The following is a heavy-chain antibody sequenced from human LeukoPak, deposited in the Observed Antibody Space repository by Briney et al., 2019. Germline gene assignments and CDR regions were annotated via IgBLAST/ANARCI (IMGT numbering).Heavy chain of an antibody. V-gene: IGHV4-31*03. CDR3: ARWYYDILTGYPHDAFDI. D-gene: IGHD3-9*01. J-gene: IGHJ3*02. CDR2: IYYSGST. Sequence: PSQTPSLTCTVSGGSISSGGYYWSWIRQHPGKGLEGIGYIYYSGSTYYNPSLKSRVTISVDTSKNQFSLKLSSVTAADTAVYYCARWYYDILTGYPHDAFDIWGQGTMVTVSS. CDR1: GGSISSGGYY.